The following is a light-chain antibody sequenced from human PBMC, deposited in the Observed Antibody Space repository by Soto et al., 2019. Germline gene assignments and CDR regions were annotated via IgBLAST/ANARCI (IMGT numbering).Light chain of an antibody. V-gene: IGLV1-51*01. J-gene: IGLJ7*01. CDR2: DNN. Sequence: QLVLTQPPSVSESPGQKVTISCSGSSSNIGSNFVSWYQQFPGTAPKLLIFDNNRRPSGIPDRFSGSKSGTSATLGISGLQSGDEADYYCGTWDSSLSAAVFGGGTQLTVL. CDR3: GTWDSSLSAAV. CDR1: SSNIGSNF.